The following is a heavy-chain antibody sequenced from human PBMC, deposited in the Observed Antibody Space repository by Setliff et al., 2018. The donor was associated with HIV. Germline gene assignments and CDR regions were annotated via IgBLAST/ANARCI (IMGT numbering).Heavy chain of an antibody. V-gene: IGHV4-4*02. D-gene: IGHD3-9*01. CDR1: GASIRDSKW. CDR3: AIRRNFDWLLTSGPFDY. Sequence: PSETLSLTCTVSGASIRDSKWWSWVRQPPGKRPEWIGEIDHSGSSDYNPSLKSRVTISVETSKNQFSLKVKSVTAADTAVYYCAIRRNFDWLLTSGPFDYWGQGILVTVSS. J-gene: IGHJ4*02. CDR2: IDHSGSS.